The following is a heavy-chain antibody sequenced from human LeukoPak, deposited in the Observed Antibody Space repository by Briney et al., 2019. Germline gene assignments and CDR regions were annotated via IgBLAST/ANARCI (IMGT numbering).Heavy chain of an antibody. D-gene: IGHD4-17*01. V-gene: IGHV3-74*01. Sequence: GGSLRLSCVASGFSFGNFWMNWVGQAPGKGLVWVSRMNNDGTSRHYADSVKGRFTISRDNARNTLFLQMSSLRADDTAVYYCARDYDYGVKSFDYWGQGTPVTVSS. J-gene: IGHJ4*02. CDR2: MNNDGTSR. CDR3: ARDYDYGVKSFDY. CDR1: GFSFGNFW.